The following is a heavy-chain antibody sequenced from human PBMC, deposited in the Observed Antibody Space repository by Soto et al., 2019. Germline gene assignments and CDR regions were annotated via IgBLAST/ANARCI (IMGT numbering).Heavy chain of an antibody. CDR2: ISYDGSNK. CDR3: AKAGLGGKEFDY. J-gene: IGHJ4*02. V-gene: IGHV3-30*18. D-gene: IGHD2-15*01. CDR1: GFTFSSYG. Sequence: GGSLRLSCAASGFTFSSYGMHWVRQAPGKGLEWVAVISYDGSNKYYADSVKGRFTISRDNSKNTLYLQMNSLRAEDTAVYYCAKAGLGGKEFDYWGQGTLVTVSS.